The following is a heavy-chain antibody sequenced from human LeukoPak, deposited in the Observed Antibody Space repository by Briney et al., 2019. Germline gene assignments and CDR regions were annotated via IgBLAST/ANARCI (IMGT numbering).Heavy chain of an antibody. CDR1: GGSFSGYY. J-gene: IGHJ4*02. D-gene: IGHD3-22*01. CDR2: INHSGST. CDR3: AGCPDYYDSSGYHN. V-gene: IGHV4-34*01. Sequence: PSETLSLTCAVYGGSFSGYYWSWIRQPPGKGLERIGEINHSGSTNYNPSLKSRVTISVDTSKNQFSLKLSSVTAADTAVYYCAGCPDYYDSSGYHNWGQGTLVTVSS.